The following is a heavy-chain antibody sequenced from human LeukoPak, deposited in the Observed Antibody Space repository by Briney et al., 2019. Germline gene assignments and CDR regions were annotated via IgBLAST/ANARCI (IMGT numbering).Heavy chain of an antibody. J-gene: IGHJ5*02. Sequence: ASVKVSCKTSGYTFTDYYMHWVRQAPGQGLEWIGWINPNSGVTSSAQKFQGRVTMTRDTSITTVYMEVRWLTSDDTAIYYCARADRLDGAPYLIGPWGQGTLVTVSS. CDR2: INPNSGVT. D-gene: IGHD2-21*01. CDR1: GYTFTDYY. CDR3: ARADRLDGAPYLIGP. V-gene: IGHV1-2*02.